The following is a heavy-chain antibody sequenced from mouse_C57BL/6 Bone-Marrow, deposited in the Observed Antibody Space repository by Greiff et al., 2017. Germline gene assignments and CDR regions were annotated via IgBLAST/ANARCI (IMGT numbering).Heavy chain of an antibody. CDR1: GYTFTDYY. V-gene: IGHV1-75*01. J-gene: IGHJ3*01. D-gene: IGHD2-1*01. CDR3: ASGDYGNYAFAY. Sequence: QVQLKESGPELVKPGASVKISCKASGYTFTDYYINWVKQRPGQGLEWIGWIFPGSGSTYYNEKFKGKATLTVNKSSSTAYMLLSSLTSEDSAVYFCASGDYGNYAFAYWGQGTLVTVSA. CDR2: IFPGSGST.